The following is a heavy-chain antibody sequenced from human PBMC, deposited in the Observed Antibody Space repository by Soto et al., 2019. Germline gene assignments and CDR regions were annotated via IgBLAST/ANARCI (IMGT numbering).Heavy chain of an antibody. CDR1: GYTFTSYD. J-gene: IGHJ6*03. D-gene: IGHD2-8*01. V-gene: IGHV1-8*01. CDR3: AGAIYATGGANGHYYYYYMDV. Sequence: ASVKVSCKASGYTFTSYDINWVRQATGQGLEWMGWMNPNSGNTGYAQKFQGRVTMTRKTSISTAYMGLSSLRSEDNTVYYCAGAIYATGGANGHYYYYYMDVWGKGTTVTVSS. CDR2: MNPNSGNT.